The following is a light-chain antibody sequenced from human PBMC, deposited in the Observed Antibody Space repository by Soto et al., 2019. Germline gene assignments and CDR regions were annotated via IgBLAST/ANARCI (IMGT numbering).Light chain of an antibody. J-gene: IGLJ1*01. CDR2: ADS. CDR3: QVWDSSTDDLYV. V-gene: IGLV3-21*02. Sequence: SYELTQPPSVSVAPGQTAIVTCDGNNIGSNSVHSYQQKPGRAPVLVVYADSDRPSGVPERFSGSNSGNTATLTISRVEAGDEADYYCQVWDSSTDDLYVFGPGTKVTV. CDR1: NIGSNS.